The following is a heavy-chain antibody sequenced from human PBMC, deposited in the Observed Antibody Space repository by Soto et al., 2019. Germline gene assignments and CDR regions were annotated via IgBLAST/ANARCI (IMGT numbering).Heavy chain of an antibody. V-gene: IGHV3-33*01. CDR3: ARDISLERLKHYYYGMDV. CDR1: GFTFSSYG. Sequence: GGSLRLSCAASGFTFSSYGMHWVRQAPGKGLEWVAVIWYDGSNKYYADSVKGRFTISRDNSKNTLYLQMNSLRAEDTAVYYCARDISLERLKHYYYGMDVWGQGTTVTVSS. CDR2: IWYDGSNK. D-gene: IGHD1-1*01. J-gene: IGHJ6*02.